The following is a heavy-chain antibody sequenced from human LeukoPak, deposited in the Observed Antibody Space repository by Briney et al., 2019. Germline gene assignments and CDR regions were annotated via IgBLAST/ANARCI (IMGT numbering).Heavy chain of an antibody. J-gene: IGHJ6*02. V-gene: IGHV3-7*03. CDR2: VNRDGSET. CDR3: ARNNGMDV. CDR1: GFALSSHW. Sequence: GGSLRLSCAASGFALSSHWTTWVRQVRGRGPEWVANVNRDGSETYYLDSVKGRFTISKDNAKNSLYLQMNSLRAEDTALYHCARNNGMDVWGQGTTVIVSS.